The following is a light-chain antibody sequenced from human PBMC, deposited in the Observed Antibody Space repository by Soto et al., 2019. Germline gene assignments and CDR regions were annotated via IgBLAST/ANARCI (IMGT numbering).Light chain of an antibody. CDR3: QQYXRSPYT. CDR1: QSISSTY. CDR2: GAS. J-gene: IGKJ3*01. Sequence: EIVLTQSPGSLSLSPGERATLSCRASQSISSTYIAWYQQKRGQAPRLLIFGASSRATGIPDRFSGSGSGTXXXXXXXXLXXEDXAVYFCQQYXRSPYTFGPGTKVDIK. V-gene: IGKV3-20*01.